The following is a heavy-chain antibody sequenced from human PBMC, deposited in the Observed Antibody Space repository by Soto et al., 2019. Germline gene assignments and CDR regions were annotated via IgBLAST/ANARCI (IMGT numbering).Heavy chain of an antibody. V-gene: IGHV1-3*05. CDR1: GYTFTNYA. D-gene: IGHD5-12*01. J-gene: IGHJ4*02. CDR2: INAGNGNT. Sequence: QVQLVQSGAEEKKPEASVKVSCKASGYTFTNYAMHWVRQAPGQRLEWMGWINAGNGNTKYSQKFQGRVTITRDTSASTAYMELSSLRSEDTAVYYCARVSGYYVPDYWGQGTLVTVSS. CDR3: ARVSGYYVPDY.